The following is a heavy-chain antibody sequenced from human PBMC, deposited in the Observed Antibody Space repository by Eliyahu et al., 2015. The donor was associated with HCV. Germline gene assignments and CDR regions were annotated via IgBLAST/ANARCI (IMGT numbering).Heavy chain of an antibody. CDR3: ARDSSYDYWSGFSYNYSGMDV. Sequence: QLQLQESGPGLVKPSETVSLTCTVSGGXVXKTGFYWAGVRQPPGKGLGWIGSIYYTGSTYYNPSLKSRVTISADASKNQFSLHLSSVTAADTAVYYCARDSSYDYWSGFSYNYSGMDVWGQGTTVTVSS. D-gene: IGHD3-3*01. V-gene: IGHV4-39*07. J-gene: IGHJ6*02. CDR2: IYYTGST. CDR1: GGXVXKTGFY.